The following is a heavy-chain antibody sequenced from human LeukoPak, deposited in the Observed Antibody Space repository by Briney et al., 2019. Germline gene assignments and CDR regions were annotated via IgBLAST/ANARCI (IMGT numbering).Heavy chain of an antibody. Sequence: GGSLRLSCAASGFTSSRYAMTWVRQAPGKGLEWVSAISGGGGTTDYADSVKGRFTISRDNSKNMVYLQMNSLRAEDAATYYCAKMQGYFDYWGQGSLVTVSS. V-gene: IGHV3-23*01. CDR2: ISGGGGTT. CDR1: GFTSSRYA. CDR3: AKMQGYFDY. J-gene: IGHJ4*02.